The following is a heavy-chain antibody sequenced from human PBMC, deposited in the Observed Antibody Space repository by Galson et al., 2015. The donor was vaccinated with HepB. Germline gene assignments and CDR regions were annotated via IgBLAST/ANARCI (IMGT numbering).Heavy chain of an antibody. CDR3: ARETAIGYSYDHYYYMDV. CDR1: GGTFSSYA. J-gene: IGHJ6*03. CDR2: IIPIFGTA. D-gene: IGHD5-18*01. Sequence: SVKVSCKASGGTFSSYAISWVRQAPGQGLEWMGGIIPIFGTANYAQKFQGRVTITADESTSTAYMELSSLRSEDTAVYYCARETAIGYSYDHYYYMDVWGKGATGNVSS. V-gene: IGHV1-69*13.